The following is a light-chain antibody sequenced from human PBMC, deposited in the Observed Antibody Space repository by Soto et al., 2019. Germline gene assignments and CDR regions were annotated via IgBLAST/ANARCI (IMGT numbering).Light chain of an antibody. CDR2: KAS. CDR3: QQYNSYWT. CDR1: QSISSW. Sequence: IQITQSPSTLSASVVDRFTITFRASQSISSWLAWYQQKPGTAPKLLIYKASSLESGVPSRFSGSGSGTEFTLTISSLRPDDFATYYCQQYNSYWTFGQGTKVDIK. V-gene: IGKV1-5*03. J-gene: IGKJ1*01.